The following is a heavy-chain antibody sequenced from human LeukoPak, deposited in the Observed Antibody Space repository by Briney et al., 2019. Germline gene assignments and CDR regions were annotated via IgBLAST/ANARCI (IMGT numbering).Heavy chain of an antibody. J-gene: IGHJ6*04. CDR3: AELGITMIGGV. Sequence: GGSLRLSCAASGFNFSSYSTNWVRQAPGKGLEWVSYISSSGSTIYYADSVKGRFTISRDNAKNSLYLQMNSLRAEDTAVYYCAELGITMIGGVWGKGTTVTISS. CDR1: GFNFSSYS. V-gene: IGHV3-48*04. CDR2: ISSSGSTI. D-gene: IGHD3-10*02.